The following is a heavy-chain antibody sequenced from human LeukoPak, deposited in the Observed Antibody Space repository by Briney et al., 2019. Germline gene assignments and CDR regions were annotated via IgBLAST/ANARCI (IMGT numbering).Heavy chain of an antibody. Sequence: GRSLRLSCSASGFTFDDYAMHWVRQAPGKGLEWVSGISWNSGSIGYADSVKGRFTISRDNAKNSLYLQMNSLRAEDTALYYCAKTCFEISYDSSGCFDYWGQGTLVTVSS. CDR2: ISWNSGSI. CDR1: GFTFDDYA. D-gene: IGHD3-22*01. V-gene: IGHV3-9*01. J-gene: IGHJ4*02. CDR3: AKTCFEISYDSSGCFDY.